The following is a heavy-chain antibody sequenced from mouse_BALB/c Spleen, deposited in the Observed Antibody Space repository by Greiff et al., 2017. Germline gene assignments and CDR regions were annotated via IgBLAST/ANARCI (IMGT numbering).Heavy chain of an antibody. CDR2: ISSGGSYT. J-gene: IGHJ2*01. CDR3: ARHGGDYFDY. V-gene: IGHV5-6*01. CDR1: GFTFSSYG. Sequence: EVQLVESGGDLVKPGGSLKLSCAASGFTFSSYGMSWVRQTPDKRLEWVATISSGGSYTYYPDSVKRRFTISRDNAKNTLYLQMSSLKSEDTAMYYCARHGGDYFDYWGQGTTLTVSS.